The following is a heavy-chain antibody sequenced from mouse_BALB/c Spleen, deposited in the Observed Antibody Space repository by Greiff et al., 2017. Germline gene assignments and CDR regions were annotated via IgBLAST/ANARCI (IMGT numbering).Heavy chain of an antibody. CDR3: ARDTYYGSP. J-gene: IGHJ3*01. D-gene: IGHD1-1*01. V-gene: IGHV5-4*02. CDR1: GFTFSDYY. Sequence: EVMLVESGGGLVKPGGSLKLSCAASGFTFSDYYMYWVRQTPEKRLEWVATISDGGSYTYYPDSVKGRFTISRDNAKNNLYLQMSSLKSEDTAMYYCARDTYYGSPWGQGTLVTVSA. CDR2: ISDGGSYT.